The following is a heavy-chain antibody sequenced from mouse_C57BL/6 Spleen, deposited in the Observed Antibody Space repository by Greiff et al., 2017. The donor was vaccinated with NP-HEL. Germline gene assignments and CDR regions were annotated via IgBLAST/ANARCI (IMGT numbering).Heavy chain of an antibody. J-gene: IGHJ2*01. CDR1: GFNIKDYY. CDR3: TTEYATFHYYGSREVYFDY. CDR2: IDPEDGDT. V-gene: IGHV14-1*01. D-gene: IGHD1-1*01. Sequence: EVQLQQSGAELVRPGASVKLSCTASGFNIKDYYMHWVKQRPEQGLEWIGRIDPEDGDTEYAPKFQGKATMTADTSSNTAYLQLSSLTSEDTAVYYCTTEYATFHYYGSREVYFDYWGQGTTLTVSS.